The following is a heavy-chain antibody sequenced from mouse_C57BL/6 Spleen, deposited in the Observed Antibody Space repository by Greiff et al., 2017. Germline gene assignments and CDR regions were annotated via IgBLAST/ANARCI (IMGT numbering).Heavy chain of an antibody. CDR1: GYTFTSYW. D-gene: IGHD1-1*01. J-gene: IGHJ4*01. V-gene: IGHV1-74*01. Sequence: QVQLQQPGAELVKPEASVKVSCKASGYTFTSYWMHWVKQRPGQGLEWIGRIHPSDSDTNYNQKFKGKATLTVDKSSSTAYMQLSSLTSEDSAVYYCAIGFITTVVATDYYAMDYWGQGTSVTVSS. CDR2: IHPSDSDT. CDR3: AIGFITTVVATDYYAMDY.